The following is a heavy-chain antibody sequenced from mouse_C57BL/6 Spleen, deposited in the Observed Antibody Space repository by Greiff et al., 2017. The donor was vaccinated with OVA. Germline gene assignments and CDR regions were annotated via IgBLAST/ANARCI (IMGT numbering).Heavy chain of an antibody. CDR1: GFTFSSYA. CDR3: ARDSYYGSSYEAWFAY. J-gene: IGHJ3*01. Sequence: EVKVVESGGGLVKPGGSLKLSCAASGFTFSSYAMSWVRQTPEKRLEWVATISDGGSYTYYPDNVKGRFTISRDNAKNNLYLQMSHLKSEDTAMYYCARDSYYGSSYEAWFAYWGQGTLVTVSA. D-gene: IGHD1-1*01. V-gene: IGHV5-4*01. CDR2: ISDGGSYT.